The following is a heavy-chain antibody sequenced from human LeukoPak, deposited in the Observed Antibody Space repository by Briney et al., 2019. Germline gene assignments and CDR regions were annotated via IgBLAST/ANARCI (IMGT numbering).Heavy chain of an antibody. D-gene: IGHD5-18*01. J-gene: IGHJ4*02. CDR2: ISGSGGST. Sequence: GGSLRLSCAASGFTLSSYAMSWVRQAPGKGLEWVSAISGSGGSTFYADSVKGRLTISRHNSKNPLYLQMKSQRAEDTAVLLCARAWTGYSYGDYWGQGTLVTVSS. V-gene: IGHV3-23*01. CDR1: GFTLSSYA. CDR3: ARAWTGYSYGDY.